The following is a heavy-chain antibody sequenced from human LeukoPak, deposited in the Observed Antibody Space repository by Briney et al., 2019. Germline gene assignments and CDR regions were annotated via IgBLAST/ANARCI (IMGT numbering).Heavy chain of an antibody. CDR2: INHSGST. CDR3: ARVVNYRGDDY. Sequence: PSETLSLXCAVYGESFSGYYWSWIRQPPGKGLEWIGEINHSGSTNYNPSLKSRVTISVDTSKNQFSLKLSSVTAADTAVYYCARVVNYRGDDYWGQGTLVTVSS. D-gene: IGHD1-7*01. V-gene: IGHV4-34*01. J-gene: IGHJ4*02. CDR1: GESFSGYY.